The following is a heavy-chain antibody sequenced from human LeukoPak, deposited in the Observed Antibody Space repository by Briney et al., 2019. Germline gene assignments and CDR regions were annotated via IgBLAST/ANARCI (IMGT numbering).Heavy chain of an antibody. Sequence: PSETLSLTCTVSGGSISSSSYYWGWIRQPPGKGLEWIGSIHYSGSTNYNPSLKSRVTISVDTSKNQFSLKLSSVTAADTAVYYCARGYCSGGSCYSYYYYNYMDVWAKGPRSPSP. CDR1: GGSISSSSYY. CDR3: ARGYCSGGSCYSYYYYNYMDV. CDR2: IHYSGST. D-gene: IGHD2-15*01. J-gene: IGHJ6*03. V-gene: IGHV4-39*07.